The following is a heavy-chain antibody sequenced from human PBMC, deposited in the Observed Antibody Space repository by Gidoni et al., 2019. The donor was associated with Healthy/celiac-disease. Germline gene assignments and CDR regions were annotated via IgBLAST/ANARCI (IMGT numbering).Heavy chain of an antibody. V-gene: IGHV4-59*01. Sequence: QVQLQESGPGLVRPSETLSLTCTVSGGSISRYAWSWIRQPPGTGLEWIGYIYYSGSTNYNPSLKSRVTISVDTSKNQFSLKLSSVTAADTAVYYCARDAYSSRTSDYYYYMDVWGKGTTVTVSS. D-gene: IGHD6-13*01. J-gene: IGHJ6*03. CDR1: GGSISRYA. CDR2: IYYSGST. CDR3: ARDAYSSRTSDYYYYMDV.